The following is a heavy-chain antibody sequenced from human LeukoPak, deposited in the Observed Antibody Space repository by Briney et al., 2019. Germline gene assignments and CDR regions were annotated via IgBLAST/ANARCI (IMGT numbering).Heavy chain of an antibody. V-gene: IGHV3-21*01. CDR1: GFTFSSYS. J-gene: IGHJ6*04. D-gene: IGHD3-16*01. CDR2: ISSSSSYI. CDR3: AREYDYVWGSGAFDI. Sequence: PGGSLRLSCAASGFTFSSYSMNWVRQAPGKGLEWVSSISSSSSYIYYADSMKGRFTISRDNAKNSLYLQMNSLRAEDTAVYYCAREYDYVWGSGAFDIWGKGTTVTVSS.